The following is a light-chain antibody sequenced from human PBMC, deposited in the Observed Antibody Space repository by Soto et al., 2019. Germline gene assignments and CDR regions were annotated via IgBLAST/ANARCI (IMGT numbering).Light chain of an antibody. CDR1: SCDISAYNY. CDR3: SSYTSNNFYV. CDR2: EVG. Sequence: QSVLTQPASVSGSAGQSITISCTGTSCDISAYNYVSWYQQHPGKAPKLIIYEVGDRPSGLSNRFSGSKSGNMASLTISRLQTEDEADYYCSSYTSNNFYVFGTGTKVTVL. V-gene: IGLV2-14*01. J-gene: IGLJ1*01.